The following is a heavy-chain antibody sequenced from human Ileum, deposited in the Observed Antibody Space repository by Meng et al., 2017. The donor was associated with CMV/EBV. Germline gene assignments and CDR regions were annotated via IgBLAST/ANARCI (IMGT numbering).Heavy chain of an antibody. V-gene: IGHV3-48*03. Sequence: GGSLRLSCTVSGGPISSSSYYWMHWVRQAPGKGLEWLAYIGSSGSTIFYADSVKGRFTISRDNAQSSLYLQMNSLRGDDTAVYFCASLPTTGSRDYWGQGTMVTVSS. CDR2: IGSSGSTI. D-gene: IGHD1-26*01. CDR1: GGPISSSSYYW. CDR3: ASLPTTGSRDY. J-gene: IGHJ4*02.